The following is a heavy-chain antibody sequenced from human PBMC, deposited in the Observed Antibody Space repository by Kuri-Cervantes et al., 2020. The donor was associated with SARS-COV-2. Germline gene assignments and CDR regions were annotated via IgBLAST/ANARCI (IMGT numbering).Heavy chain of an antibody. D-gene: IGHD6-6*01. Sequence: GSLRLSCTVSGGSISSYYWRWIRQPPGKGLEWIGYIYYSGSTNYNPSLKSRVTISVDRSKNQFSLKLSSVTAADTAVYYCARERRVYSSSRGAYYYYYMDVWGKGTTVTVSS. CDR1: GGSISSYY. V-gene: IGHV4-59*12. CDR3: ARERRVYSSSRGAYYYYYMDV. CDR2: IYYSGST. J-gene: IGHJ6*03.